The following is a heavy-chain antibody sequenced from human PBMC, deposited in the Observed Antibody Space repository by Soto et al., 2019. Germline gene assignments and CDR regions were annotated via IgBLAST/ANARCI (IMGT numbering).Heavy chain of an antibody. D-gene: IGHD1-1*01. Sequence: SETLSLTCTVSGGSISSYYWSWIRQPAGKGLEWIGRIYTSGSTNYNPSLKSRVTILLGTSTSQFSLKVSSVTAADTAVYYCARDLTISSTDGPLDPWGHGTLVTVSS. CDR1: GGSISSYY. J-gene: IGHJ5*02. V-gene: IGHV4-4*07. CDR3: ARDLTISSTDGPLDP. CDR2: IYTSGST.